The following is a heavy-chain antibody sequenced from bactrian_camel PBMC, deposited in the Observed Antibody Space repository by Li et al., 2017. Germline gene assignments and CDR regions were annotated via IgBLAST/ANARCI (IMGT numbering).Heavy chain of an antibody. CDR3: ATDPFPFGGEWWLTHQYDY. D-gene: IGHD2*01. CDR1: GYTLGTYC. V-gene: IGHV3S40*01. Sequence: DVQLVESGGGSVQAGGSLRLSCKASGYTLGTYCMGWFRQAPGKGLEWVSAINSGGGSTYYADSVKGRFTISRDNAKNTVYLEMNSLKTEDTAMYYCATDPFPFGGEWWLTHQYDYWGQGTQVTIS. J-gene: IGHJ4*01. CDR2: INSGGGST.